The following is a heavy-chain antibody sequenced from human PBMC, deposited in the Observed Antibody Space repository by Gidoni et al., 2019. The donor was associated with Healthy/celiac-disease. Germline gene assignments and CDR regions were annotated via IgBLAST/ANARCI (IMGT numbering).Heavy chain of an antibody. CDR2: INPNSGGT. Sequence: QVQLVQSGAEVKKPGASVKVSCKASGYTFTGYYMHWVRQAPGQGLEWMGWINPNSGGTNYAQKFQGWVTMTRDTSISTAYMELSRLRSDDTAMYYCARGEQLASDYYYYYGMDVWGQGTTVTVSS. CDR1: GYTFTGYY. D-gene: IGHD6-6*01. V-gene: IGHV1-2*04. CDR3: ARGEQLASDYYYYYGMDV. J-gene: IGHJ6*02.